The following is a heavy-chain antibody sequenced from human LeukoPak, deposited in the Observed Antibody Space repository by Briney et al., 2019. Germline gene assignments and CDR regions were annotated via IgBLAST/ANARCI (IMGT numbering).Heavy chain of an antibody. CDR1: GGSISGSSNY. D-gene: IGHD6-19*01. Sequence: SETLSLPCTVSGGSISGSSNYWGRIRQPPGKGLEWIGSIYYSGSTYYNPSLKSRVTISVDTSKNQFALKLRSMTASDSAVYYCARSRGVAGPETYYYYYYYMDVWGKGTTVTVSS. J-gene: IGHJ6*03. CDR2: IYYSGST. V-gene: IGHV4-39*06. CDR3: ARSRGVAGPETYYYYYYYMDV.